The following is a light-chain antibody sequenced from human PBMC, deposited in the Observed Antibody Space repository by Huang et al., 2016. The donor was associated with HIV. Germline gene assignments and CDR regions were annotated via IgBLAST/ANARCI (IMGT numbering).Light chain of an antibody. CDR2: DSS. CDR3: QQRGFWPLT. CDR1: QNVSNY. J-gene: IGKJ4*01. Sequence: EVVLTQSPATLSLSPGERGTLYCRASQNVSNYLAWDQQRLGQPPRLLIYDSSHRATGTPARFSGGGSGTDFSLTISSLEPEDFAVYYCQQRGFWPLTFGGGTKVDMK. V-gene: IGKV3-11*01.